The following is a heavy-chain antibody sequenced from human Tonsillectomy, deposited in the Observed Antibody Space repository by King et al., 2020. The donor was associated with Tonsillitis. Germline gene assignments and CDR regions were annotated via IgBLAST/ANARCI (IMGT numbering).Heavy chain of an antibody. CDR3: ARGLYDYIWGSYRHDAFDI. CDR2: MNHSGST. D-gene: IGHD3-16*02. CDR1: GGSFSDYS. J-gene: IGHJ3*02. Sequence: VQLQQWGAGLLKPSETLSLTCAVYGGSFSDYSWSWIRQPPGKGLEWIEEMNHSGSTNYNPSLKSRATISVDTSKNQFSVKLSSVTAADTAVYYCARGLYDYIWGSYRHDAFDIWGQGTMITVSS. V-gene: IGHV4-34*01.